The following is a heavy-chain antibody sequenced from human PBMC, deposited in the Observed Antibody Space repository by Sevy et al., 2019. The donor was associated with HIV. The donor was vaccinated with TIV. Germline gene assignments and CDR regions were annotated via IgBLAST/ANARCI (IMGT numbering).Heavy chain of an antibody. V-gene: IGHV4-59*08. Sequence: SETLSLTCTVSGGYISSYYWSWIRQPPGKGLEWIGYIYYSGSTNYNPSLKSRVTISVDTSKNQFSLKLSSVTAADTAVYYCARHEDCSSTSCYRGEWYYYYGMDVWGQGTTVTVSS. CDR3: ARHEDCSSTSCYRGEWYYYYGMDV. D-gene: IGHD2-2*02. J-gene: IGHJ6*02. CDR1: GGYISSYY. CDR2: IYYSGST.